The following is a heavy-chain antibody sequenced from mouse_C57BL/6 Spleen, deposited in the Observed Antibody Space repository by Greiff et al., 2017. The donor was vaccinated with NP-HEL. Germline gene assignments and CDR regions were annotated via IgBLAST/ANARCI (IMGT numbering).Heavy chain of an antibody. J-gene: IGHJ4*01. CDR2: IYPGDGDT. CDR3: ARWVLPGYYAMDY. CDR1: GYAFSSYW. V-gene: IGHV1-80*01. Sequence: QVQLQQSGAELVKPGASVKISCKASGYAFSSYWMNWVKQRPGKGLEWIGQIYPGDGDTNYNGKFKGKATLTADKSSSTAYMQLSSLTSEDSAVYFGARWVLPGYYAMDYWGQGTSVTVSS. D-gene: IGHD2-3*01.